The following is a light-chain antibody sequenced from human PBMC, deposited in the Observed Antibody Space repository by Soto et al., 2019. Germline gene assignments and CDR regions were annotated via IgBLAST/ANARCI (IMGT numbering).Light chain of an antibody. CDR3: QQYGSSPTWT. J-gene: IGKJ1*01. Sequence: EIVLTQSPGTLSLSPGERATLSCRASQSVSNNYLAWYQQKPGQAPRLLIYGASSRATGIPDRFRGSGSGTDFTLTISRLEPEDFAVYYCQQYGSSPTWTFGQGTKVDIK. CDR2: GAS. CDR1: QSVSNNY. V-gene: IGKV3-20*01.